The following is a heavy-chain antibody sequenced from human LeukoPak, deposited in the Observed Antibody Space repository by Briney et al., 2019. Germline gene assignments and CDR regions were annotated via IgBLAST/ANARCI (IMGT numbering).Heavy chain of an antibody. CDR2: ISVYNGNT. CDR3: ARHGTNWFDP. J-gene: IGHJ5*02. CDR1: DNIFTGCG. Sequence: ASVKVSCKASDNIFTGCGISWVRQAPGQGLEWMGWISVYNGNTNYAQKLQGRVTMTTDTSTSTAYMELRSLRSDDTAVYYCARHGTNWFDPWGQGTLVTVSS. V-gene: IGHV1-18*01.